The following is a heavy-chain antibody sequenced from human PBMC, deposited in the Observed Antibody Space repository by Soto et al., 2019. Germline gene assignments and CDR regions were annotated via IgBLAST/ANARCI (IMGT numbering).Heavy chain of an antibody. CDR3: ASGDQGGMDV. J-gene: IGHJ6*02. V-gene: IGHV1-69*02. Sequence: QVQLVQSGAEVKKPGSSVKVSCKASGGTFSNYSINWVRQAPGQGLEWMGRIIPILDIANYAQKFQGRVTITADKSTNTAYLELSSLRSEDTAVYYCASGDQGGMDVWGQGTTVTVSS. CDR2: IIPILDIA. D-gene: IGHD3-10*01. CDR1: GGTFSNYS.